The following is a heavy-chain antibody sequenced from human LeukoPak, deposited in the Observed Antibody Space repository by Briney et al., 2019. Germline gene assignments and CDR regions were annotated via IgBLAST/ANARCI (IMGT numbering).Heavy chain of an antibody. CDR3: AKDGNWNNVPGDYYYMDV. CDR1: GYTFTSHF. V-gene: IGHV1-46*01. J-gene: IGHJ6*03. D-gene: IGHD1/OR15-1a*01. CDR2: INPESGNT. Sequence: GASVTVSCKASGYTFTSHFMHWVRQAPGQGLEGMGIINPESGNTAYAQKFQGRITMTGDTSTSTVYMELGSLRSEDTAMYYCAKDGNWNNVPGDYYYMDVWGKGTTVAVSS.